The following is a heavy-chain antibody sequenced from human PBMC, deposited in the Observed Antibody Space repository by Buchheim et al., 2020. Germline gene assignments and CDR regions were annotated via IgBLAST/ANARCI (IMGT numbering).Heavy chain of an antibody. CDR1: GASISSGAYY. D-gene: IGHD3-10*01. J-gene: IGHJ4*02. CDR3: ASPGREPSFDY. V-gene: IGHV4-30-4*01. Sequence: QVQLQESGPGLVKPSQTLSLTCTVSGASISSGAYYWSCIRQPPGWGLEWIGYIYYSGSTSYNPSLKSRVTISLATSTHQFSLRPTAVTAAETAVDCCASPGREPSFDYGGQGT. CDR2: IYYSGST.